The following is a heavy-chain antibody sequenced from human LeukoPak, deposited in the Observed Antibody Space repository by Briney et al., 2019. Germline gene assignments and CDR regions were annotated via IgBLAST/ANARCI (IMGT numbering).Heavy chain of an antibody. V-gene: IGHV3-30-3*01. J-gene: IGHJ4*02. CDR3: ASTTVTSFDY. D-gene: IGHD4-17*01. CDR1: GFTFSSYA. Sequence: GSLRLSCAASGFTFSSYAMHWVRQAPGKGLEWVAVISYDGSNKYYADSVKGRFTISRDNSKNTLYLQMNSLRAEDTAVYYCASTTVTSFDYWGQGTLVTVSS. CDR2: ISYDGSNK.